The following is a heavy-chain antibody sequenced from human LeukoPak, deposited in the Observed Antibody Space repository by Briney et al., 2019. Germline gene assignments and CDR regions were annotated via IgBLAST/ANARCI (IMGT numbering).Heavy chain of an antibody. J-gene: IGHJ5*02. V-gene: IGHV4-39*01. CDR1: GGSISSSSYY. CDR3: ARHGNTYYYGPRRGKNWFDP. D-gene: IGHD3-10*01. CDR2: IYYSGST. Sequence: PSETLSLTCTVSGGSISSSSYYWGWIRQPPGKGLEWIGSIYYSGSTYYNPSLKSRVTISVDTSKNQFSLKLSSVTAADTAVYYCARHGNTYYYGPRRGKNWFDPWGQGTLVTVSS.